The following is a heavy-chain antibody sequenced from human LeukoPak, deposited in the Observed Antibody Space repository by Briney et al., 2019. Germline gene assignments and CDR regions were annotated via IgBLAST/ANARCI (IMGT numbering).Heavy chain of an antibody. Sequence: GGSLRLSCAASGFSFSSYEMNWVRQAPGKGLEWVAVISYDGSNKYYADSVKGRFTISRDNSKNTLYLQMNSLRAEDTAVYYCAKGRTAAGTWRSPLMDVWGKGTTVTVSS. CDR2: ISYDGSNK. J-gene: IGHJ6*03. CDR1: GFSFSSYE. V-gene: IGHV3-30*18. CDR3: AKGRTAAGTWRSPLMDV. D-gene: IGHD6-13*01.